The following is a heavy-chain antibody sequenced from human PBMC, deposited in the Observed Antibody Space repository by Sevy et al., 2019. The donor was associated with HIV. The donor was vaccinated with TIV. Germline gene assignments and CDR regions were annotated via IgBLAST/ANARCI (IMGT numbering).Heavy chain of an antibody. CDR1: GFTLSSYG. J-gene: IGHJ6*02. D-gene: IGHD3-3*01. CDR3: AGDGLGITISAEWGGGMDV. Sequence: GGSLRLSCAASGFTLSSYGMHWVRQAPGKGLEWVAVIRYDGSNKYYADSVKGRFTISRDNSKDTLYLQMNSLRAEDTAGYYCAGDGLGITISAEWGGGMDVWGQGTTVTVSS. V-gene: IGHV3-33*01. CDR2: IRYDGSNK.